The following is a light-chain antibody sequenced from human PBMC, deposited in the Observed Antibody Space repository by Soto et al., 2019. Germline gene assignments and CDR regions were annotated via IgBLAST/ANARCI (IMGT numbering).Light chain of an antibody. CDR2: GNN. V-gene: IGLV1-40*01. CDR3: QSYDSSLSVA. CDR1: SSNIGAGYD. Sequence: QSVLTQPPSVSGAPGQRVTISCTGSSSNIGAGYDVHWYQQLPGTAPKLLIYGNNNRPSGVPDRVSGSKSGTSASLAITGLQAEDEGDYYCQSYDSSLSVAFGGGTKVTVL. J-gene: IGLJ2*01.